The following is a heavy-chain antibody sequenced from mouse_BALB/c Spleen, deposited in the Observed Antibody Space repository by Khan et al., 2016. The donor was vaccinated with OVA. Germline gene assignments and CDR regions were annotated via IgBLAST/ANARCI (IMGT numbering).Heavy chain of an antibody. CDR3: ARHGSTSWFGY. CDR2: IDPFNGGS. V-gene: IGHV1-31*01. J-gene: IGHJ3*02. Sequence: VQLQQSGPELMKPGASVKISCKASGYSFTTYYIHWVKQSHGKTLEWIGYIDPFNGGSTYNQKFKGKATLTVDKSSSTAYMHLSSLTSEDSAVYYCARHGSTSWFGYWGQGTLFTVSA. CDR1: GYSFTTYY. D-gene: IGHD1-1*01.